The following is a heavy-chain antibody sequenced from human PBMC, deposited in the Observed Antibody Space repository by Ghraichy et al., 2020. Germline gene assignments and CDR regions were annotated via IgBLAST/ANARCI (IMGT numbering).Heavy chain of an antibody. D-gene: IGHD3-3*01. J-gene: IGHJ4*02. V-gene: IGHV3-48*02. CDR3: ARESLGHDFWSPTGTTLYYFDW. CDR2: ISGGSSVM. CDR1: GFTFSSYA. Sequence: GGSLRLSCAASGFTFSSYAMNWVRQAPGKGLEWISYISGGSSVMYYADSVKGRSTISRDNAKNSLYLQMNSLRDEDTAMYYCARESLGHDFWSPTGTTLYYFDWWGQGTLVTVSS.